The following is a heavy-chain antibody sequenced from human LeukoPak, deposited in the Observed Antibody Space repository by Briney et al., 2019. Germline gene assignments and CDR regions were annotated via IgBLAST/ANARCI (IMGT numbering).Heavy chain of an antibody. Sequence: GGSLRLSCAASGFPFSKNGMHWVRQAPGKGLEWVAYIRQDETDKYYAVSVKGRFTISRDTRKNMLYLQMNSLRAEDTAVYYCARGYYYDTSADPFDIWGQGTVVTVSS. CDR2: IRQDETDK. V-gene: IGHV3-30*02. CDR3: ARGYYYDTSADPFDI. D-gene: IGHD3-22*01. J-gene: IGHJ3*02. CDR1: GFPFSKNG.